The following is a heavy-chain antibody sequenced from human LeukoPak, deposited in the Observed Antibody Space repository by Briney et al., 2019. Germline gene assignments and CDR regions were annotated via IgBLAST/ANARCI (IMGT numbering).Heavy chain of an antibody. J-gene: IGHJ4*02. CDR2: IVGDSSKT. Sequence: PGGSLRLSCAISGLTFHDYAMTWVRQAPGKGLEWVSTIVGDSSKTYYADSVKGRFTISRDNSNYMLFLHMNSLSAEDTAVYYCARDEALDYWGQGTLVTVSS. CDR1: GLTFHDYA. V-gene: IGHV3-23*01. CDR3: ARDEALDY.